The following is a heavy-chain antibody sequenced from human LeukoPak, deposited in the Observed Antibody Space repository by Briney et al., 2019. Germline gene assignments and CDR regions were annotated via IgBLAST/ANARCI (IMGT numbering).Heavy chain of an antibody. CDR3: ARGGGVLRYFDWLLFPFDY. Sequence: SETLSFTCTVSGGSISSYYWSWIRQPPGKGLEWIGYIYYSGSTNYNPSLKSRVTISVDTSKNQFSLKLSSVTAADTAVYYCARGGGVLRYFDWLLFPFDYWGQGTLVTVSS. CDR1: GGSISSYY. J-gene: IGHJ4*02. V-gene: IGHV4-59*08. D-gene: IGHD3-9*01. CDR2: IYYSGST.